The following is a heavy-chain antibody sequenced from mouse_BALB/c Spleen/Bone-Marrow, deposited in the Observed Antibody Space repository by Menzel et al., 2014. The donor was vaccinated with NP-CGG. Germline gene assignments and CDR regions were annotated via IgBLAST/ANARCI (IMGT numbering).Heavy chain of an antibody. V-gene: IGHV14-3*02. CDR2: IDPANGNT. D-gene: IGHD2-4*01. CDR1: GFNIKDTY. CDR3: ANYDYGWYFDV. J-gene: IGHJ1*01. Sequence: VQLQQSGAELVKPGASVKLSCTASGFNIKDTYMHWVKRRPEQGLEWIGRIDPANGNTKYGPKFQGKATITADTSSNTAYLQLSSPTSEDTAVYYCANYDYGWYFDVWGAGTTVTVSS.